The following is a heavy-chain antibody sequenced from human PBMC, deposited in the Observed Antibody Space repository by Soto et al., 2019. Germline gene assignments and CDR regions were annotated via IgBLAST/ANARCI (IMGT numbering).Heavy chain of an antibody. CDR2: IYYSGST. J-gene: IGHJ6*02. CDR1: GHSISSSTYY. Sequence: SETLSLTCTVSGHSISSSTYYWGRIRQPPGKGLEWIGSIYYSGSTYYNPSLKSRVTISVDTSKNQFSLKLSSVTAADTAVYYCARPAGANVDTAMVSSYGMDVWGQGTTVTVSS. V-gene: IGHV4-39*01. D-gene: IGHD5-18*01. CDR3: ARPAGANVDTAMVSSYGMDV.